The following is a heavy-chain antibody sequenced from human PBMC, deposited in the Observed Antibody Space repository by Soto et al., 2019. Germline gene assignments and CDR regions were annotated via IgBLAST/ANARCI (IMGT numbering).Heavy chain of an antibody. Sequence: ASVKVSCEASGYTFTTYSIHCVRQAPGQRLEWMGWINTGNNNTMYSQKFQDRVTITRDTSASTAYMELSSLRSEDTASYLFSRGGSWSEFDYWGQGTLVTVSS. CDR2: INTGNNNT. CDR3: SRGGSWSEFDY. D-gene: IGHD6-13*01. V-gene: IGHV1-3*04. CDR1: GYTFTTYS. J-gene: IGHJ4*02.